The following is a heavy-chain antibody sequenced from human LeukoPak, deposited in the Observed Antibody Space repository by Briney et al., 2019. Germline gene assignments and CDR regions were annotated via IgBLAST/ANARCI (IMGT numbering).Heavy chain of an antibody. D-gene: IGHD3-22*01. Sequence: GESLKISCKGSGCSFSSYWIGWVRQMPGKGLEWMGIIYPGDSDTRYSPSFQGQVTISADKSISTADLQWSSLKASDTAMYYCARYKRYYYDNSGSHYFDYWGQGTLVTVSS. CDR2: IYPGDSDT. V-gene: IGHV5-51*01. CDR1: GCSFSSYW. J-gene: IGHJ4*02. CDR3: ARYKRYYYDNSGSHYFDY.